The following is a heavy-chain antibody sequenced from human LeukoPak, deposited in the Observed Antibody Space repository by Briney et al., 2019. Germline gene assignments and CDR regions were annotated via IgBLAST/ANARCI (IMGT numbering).Heavy chain of an antibody. D-gene: IGHD3-10*01. CDR1: GGSISPFY. CDR3: ARGNLYYYGSGSYPDSFDY. CDR2: IYYSGST. J-gene: IGHJ4*02. Sequence: SETLSLTCTVSGGSISPFYWSWIRQPPGKGLEWIGFIYYSGSTNYNPSLKSRVTISVDTSENQFSLKLSSVTAADTAVYYCARGNLYYYGSGSYPDSFDYWGQGTLVTVSS. V-gene: IGHV4-59*01.